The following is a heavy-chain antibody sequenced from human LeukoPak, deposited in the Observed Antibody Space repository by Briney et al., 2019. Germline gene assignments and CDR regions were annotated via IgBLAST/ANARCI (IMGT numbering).Heavy chain of an antibody. CDR3: ASETYSSGYYYLIDY. CDR2: IYHSGST. CDR1: GGSISSSNW. D-gene: IGHD3-22*01. Sequence: SGTLSLTCAVSGGSISSSNWWSWVRQPPGKGLEWIGEIYHSGSTNYNPSLKSRVTISVDKSKNQFSLKLSSVTAADTAVYYCASETYSSGYYYLIDYWGQGTLVTVSS. V-gene: IGHV4-4*02. J-gene: IGHJ4*02.